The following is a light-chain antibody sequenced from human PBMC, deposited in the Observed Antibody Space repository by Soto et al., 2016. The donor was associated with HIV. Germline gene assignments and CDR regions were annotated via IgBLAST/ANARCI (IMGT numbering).Light chain of an antibody. V-gene: IGLV3-27*01. Sequence: SYELTQPSSVSVSPGQTARITCSGDVLAKKYARWFQQKPGQAPVLVIYKDSERPSGIPERFSGSSSGTTVTLTISGAQVEDGADYYCYSAADNNLGVFGTGTKVTVL. CDR1: VLAKKY. J-gene: IGLJ1*01. CDR2: KDS. CDR3: YSAADNNLGV.